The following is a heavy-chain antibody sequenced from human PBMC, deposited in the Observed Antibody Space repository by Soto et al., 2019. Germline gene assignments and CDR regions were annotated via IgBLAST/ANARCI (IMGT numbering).Heavy chain of an antibody. CDR1: GYTFTNYY. CDR3: ARAPFHIAVHGQNGGFDY. D-gene: IGHD6-19*01. CDR2: INPVGGST. V-gene: IGHV1-46*01. Sequence: GASVKVSCKSSGYTFTNYYIHWVRQAPGQGLEWMGIINPVGGSTNYAQNFQDRVTMTRDTSTSTVYMELTSLRSDDTAIYYCARAPFHIAVHGQNGGFDYWGLGTLVTVSS. J-gene: IGHJ4*02.